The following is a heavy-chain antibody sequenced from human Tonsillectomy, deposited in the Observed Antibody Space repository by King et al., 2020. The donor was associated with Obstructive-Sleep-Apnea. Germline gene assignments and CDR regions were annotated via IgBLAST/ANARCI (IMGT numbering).Heavy chain of an antibody. CDR1: GFTFSRYA. J-gene: IGHJ4*02. CDR3: ATNIRYCSGGSCYGLDY. V-gene: IGHV3-30*04. D-gene: IGHD2-15*01. Sequence: VQLVESGGGVVQPGRSLRLSCAASGFTFSRYAMHWVRQAPGKGLEWVAVISYDGTDKYYADSVKGRFTISRDNSKNTLYLQMNSLRAEDTAVNYCATNIRYCSGGSCYGLDYWGQGTLVTVSS. CDR2: ISYDGTDK.